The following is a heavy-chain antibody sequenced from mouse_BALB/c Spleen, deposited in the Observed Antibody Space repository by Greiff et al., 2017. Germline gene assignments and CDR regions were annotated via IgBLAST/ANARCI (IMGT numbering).Heavy chain of an antibody. CDR3: ARDQGGNYEGAMDY. V-gene: IGHV2-9*02. D-gene: IGHD2-1*01. J-gene: IGHJ4*01. CDR2: IWAGGST. CDR1: GFSLTSYG. Sequence: VKLMESGPGLVQPSQSLSITCTVSGFSLTSYGVHWVRQPPGKGLEWLGVIWAGGSTNYNSAPISRLSISKDNSKSQVFLKMNSLQTDDTAMYYCARDQGGNYEGAMDYWGQGTSVTVSS.